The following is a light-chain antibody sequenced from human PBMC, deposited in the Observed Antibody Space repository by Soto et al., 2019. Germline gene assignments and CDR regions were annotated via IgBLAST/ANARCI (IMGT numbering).Light chain of an antibody. J-gene: IGKJ4*01. CDR2: AAS. CDR3: LQHNSYPPT. V-gene: IGKV1-17*01. Sequence: DIQMTQSPSSLSASVGDRVTITCRASQGIGSALGWYQQKPRKAPKRLIYAASSLQSGVPSRFSGSGSGTEFTLTISSLQPEDFATYDCLQHNSYPPTFGGGTKVEIK. CDR1: QGIGSA.